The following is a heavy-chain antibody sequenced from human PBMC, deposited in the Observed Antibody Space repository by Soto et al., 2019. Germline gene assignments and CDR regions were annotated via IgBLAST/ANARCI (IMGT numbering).Heavy chain of an antibody. J-gene: IGHJ4*02. Sequence: PSETLSLTCAVYGGSLSGYYSTWTRQAPGKGLEWIGEIHPSGSANYIPSLASRITMWLDTSKNQFFLNLTSVTAADTAVYYCSRGQGEYKGGRSWGPGTLVTVSS. CDR2: IHPSGSA. D-gene: IGHD1-1*01. CDR3: SRGQGEYKGGRS. V-gene: IGHV4-34*01. CDR1: GGSLSGYY.